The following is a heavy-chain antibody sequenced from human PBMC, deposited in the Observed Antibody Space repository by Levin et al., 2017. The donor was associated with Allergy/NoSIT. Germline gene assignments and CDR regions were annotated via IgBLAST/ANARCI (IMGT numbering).Heavy chain of an antibody. Sequence: SQTLSLTCTVSGGSVSSGSYYWSWIRQPPGKGLEWIGYIYYSGSTNYNPSLKSRVTISVDTSKNQFSLKLSSVTAADTAVYYCARDLKDFYDSSGYFGYWGQGTLVTVSS. V-gene: IGHV4-61*01. CDR2: IYYSGST. D-gene: IGHD3-22*01. CDR3: ARDLKDFYDSSGYFGY. J-gene: IGHJ4*02. CDR1: GGSVSSGSYY.